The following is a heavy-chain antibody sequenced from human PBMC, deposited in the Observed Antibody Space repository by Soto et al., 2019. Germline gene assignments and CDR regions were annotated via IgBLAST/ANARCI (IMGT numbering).Heavy chain of an antibody. CDR2: IIPIFGTA. J-gene: IGHJ2*01. V-gene: IGHV1-69*13. Sequence: GASVKVSCKASGGTFSSYAISWVRQAPGQGLEWMGGIIPIFGTANYAQKFQGRVTITADESTSTAYMELSSLRSEDTAVYYCARTIYDSSGYYYDWYFDLWGRGTLVTVSS. CDR3: ARTIYDSSGYYYDWYFDL. CDR1: GGTFSSYA. D-gene: IGHD3-22*01.